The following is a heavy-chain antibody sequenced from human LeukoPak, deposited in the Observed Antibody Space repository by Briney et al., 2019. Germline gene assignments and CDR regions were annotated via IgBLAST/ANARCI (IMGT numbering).Heavy chain of an antibody. CDR1: GGSISSYY. J-gene: IGHJ3*02. CDR3: ARQHPLPFSYAFDI. V-gene: IGHV4-59*08. Sequence: SETLSLTCTVSGGSISSYYWSLIRQPPGKGLEWIGYIYYSGSTNYNPSLKSRVTISVDTSKNQFSLKLSSVTAADTAVYYCARQHPLPFSYAFDIWGQGTMVTVSS. CDR2: IYYSGST.